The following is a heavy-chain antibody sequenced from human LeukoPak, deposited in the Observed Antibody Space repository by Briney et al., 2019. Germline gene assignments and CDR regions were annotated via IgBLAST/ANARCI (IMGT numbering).Heavy chain of an antibody. CDR3: ARDLERGVREYYYDSSGHPTPNDAFDI. CDR1: GDSVSSNSAA. Sequence: SQTLSLTCAISGDSVSSNSAAWNRIRQSPSRGLEWLGRTYYRSKWYNDYAVSVKSRITINPDTSKNQFSLQLNSVTPEDTAVYYCARDLERGVREYYYDSSGHPTPNDAFDIWGQGTMVTVSS. V-gene: IGHV6-1*01. D-gene: IGHD3-22*01. J-gene: IGHJ3*02. CDR2: TYYRSKWYN.